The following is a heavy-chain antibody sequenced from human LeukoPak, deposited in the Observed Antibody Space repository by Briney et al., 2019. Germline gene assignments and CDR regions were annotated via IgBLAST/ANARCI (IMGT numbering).Heavy chain of an antibody. CDR2: IYYSGST. V-gene: IGHV4-31*03. D-gene: IGHD3-22*01. CDR3: ARGPRGGYYYFDY. Sequence: SETLSLTCTVSGGSISSGGYYWSWIRQHPGKGLEWIGYIYYSGSTYYNPSLKSRVTISVDTSKNQFSLKLSSVHAADPGLYYFARGPRGGYYYFDYWGQGTLVTVSS. J-gene: IGHJ4*02. CDR1: GGSISSGGYY.